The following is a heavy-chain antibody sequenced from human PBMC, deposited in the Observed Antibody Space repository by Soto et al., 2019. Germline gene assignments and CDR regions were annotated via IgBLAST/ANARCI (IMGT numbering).Heavy chain of an antibody. CDR2: ISGSGGST. D-gene: IGHD6-6*01. V-gene: IGHV3-23*01. J-gene: IGHJ4*02. CDR1: GFTFTTYA. CDR3: AKNWDTTFSSSSH. Sequence: EVQLLESGGGLVQPGGSLRLSCAASGFTFTTYAMTWVRRAPGKGPEWVSAISGSGGSTYYADSVKGRFTISRDSSKNTVFLQMNSLRAEDTAVYYCAKNWDTTFSSSSHWGQGTLVTVSS.